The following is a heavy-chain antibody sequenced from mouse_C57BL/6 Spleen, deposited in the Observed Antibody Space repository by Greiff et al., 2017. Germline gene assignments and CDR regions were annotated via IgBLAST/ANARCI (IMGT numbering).Heavy chain of an antibody. J-gene: IGHJ1*03. CDR2: IYPGDGDT. CDR3: ARKGIYDGWYFDV. V-gene: IGHV1-82*01. Sequence: VQLQQSGPELVKPGASVKISCKASGYAFSSSWMNWVKQRPGKGLEWIGRIYPGDGDTNYNGKFKGKATLTADKSSSTAYMQLSSLTSEDSAVYFCARKGIYDGWYFDVWGTGTTVTVSS. CDR1: GYAFSSSW. D-gene: IGHD2-3*01.